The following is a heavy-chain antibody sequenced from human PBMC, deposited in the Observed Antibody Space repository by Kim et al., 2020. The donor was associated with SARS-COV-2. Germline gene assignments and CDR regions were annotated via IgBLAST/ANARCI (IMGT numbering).Heavy chain of an antibody. Sequence: VKGRFTISRDNSKNTLYLQMNSIRAEETAGYYGAKDNGATKTYYDYGMDVWGQGTTVTVSS. V-gene: IGHV3-30*02. D-gene: IGHD5-12*01. J-gene: IGHJ6*02. CDR3: AKDNGATKTYYDYGMDV.